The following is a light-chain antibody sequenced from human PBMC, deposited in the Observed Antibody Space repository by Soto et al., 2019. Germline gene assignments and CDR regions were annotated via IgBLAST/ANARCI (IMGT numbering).Light chain of an antibody. Sequence: QSALTQPVSVSGSPGQSITISCTGTSSDVGGYNSVSWYQQHPGKAPKLVIYDVGNRPSGVSDRFSGSKSGNTASLTISGLQAEDEAEYYCSSYTSSSTYVFGAGTKLTVL. CDR2: DVG. V-gene: IGLV2-14*01. CDR3: SSYTSSSTYV. CDR1: SSDVGGYNS. J-gene: IGLJ1*01.